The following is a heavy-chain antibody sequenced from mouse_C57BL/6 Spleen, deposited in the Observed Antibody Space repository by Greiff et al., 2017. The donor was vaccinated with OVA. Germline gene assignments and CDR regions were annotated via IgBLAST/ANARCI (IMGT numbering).Heavy chain of an antibody. V-gene: IGHV1-5*01. J-gene: IGHJ4*01. CDR3: TSEGADYSNHYAMDY. CDR2: IYPGNSDT. D-gene: IGHD2-5*01. Sequence: VQLQQSGTVLARPGASVKMSCKTSGYTFTSYWMHWVKQRPGQGLEWIGAIYPGNSDTSYTQKFKGKANMTEVTSAITSSMELVSLTNEYSAVYYCTSEGADYSNHYAMDYWGQGTSVTVSS. CDR1: GYTFTSYW.